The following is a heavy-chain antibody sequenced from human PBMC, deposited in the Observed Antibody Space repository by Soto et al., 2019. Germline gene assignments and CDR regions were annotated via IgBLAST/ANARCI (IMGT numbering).Heavy chain of an antibody. CDR2: IIPIFGTA. D-gene: IGHD3-22*01. V-gene: IGHV1-69*06. J-gene: IGHJ4*02. CDR1: GGTFSSYA. CDR3: ARTLDYYDSSGYSFGFDY. Sequence: QVQLVQSGAEVQKPGSSVKVSCKASGGTFSSYAISWVRQAPGQGLEWMGGIIPIFGTANYAQKFQGRVTITGDKSTSTAYMEMSSLRSEDTAVYYCARTLDYYDSSGYSFGFDYWGQGTLVTVSS.